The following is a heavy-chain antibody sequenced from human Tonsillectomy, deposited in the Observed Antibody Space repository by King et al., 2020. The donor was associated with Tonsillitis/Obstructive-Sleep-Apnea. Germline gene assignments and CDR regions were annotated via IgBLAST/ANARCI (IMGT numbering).Heavy chain of an antibody. J-gene: IGHJ3*02. CDR1: GGSISSSSYY. CDR3: ARLGYDFWSGDAFDI. Sequence: PLQESGPGLVKPSETLSLTCTVSGGSISSSSYYWGWIRQPPGKGLEWIGSIYYSGSTYYNPSLKSRVTISVDTSKNQFSLKLSSVTAADTAVYYCARLGYDFWSGDAFDIWGQGTMVTVSS. D-gene: IGHD3-3*01. CDR2: IYYSGST. V-gene: IGHV4-39*01.